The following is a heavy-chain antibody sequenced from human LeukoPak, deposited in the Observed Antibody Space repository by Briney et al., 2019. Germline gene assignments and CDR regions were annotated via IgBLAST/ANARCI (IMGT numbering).Heavy chain of an antibody. CDR2: ISSSGGST. V-gene: IGHV3-23*01. J-gene: IGHJ4*02. D-gene: IGHD5-12*01. CDR1: GFTFSSYA. CDR3: AKDAYSGYDCDY. Sequence: PTGGSLRLSCAASGFTFSSYAMSWVRQAPGKGLEWVSAISSSGGSTYYADSVKGWLTISRDNSKHTMYLQMNSLRAEDTAVYYGAKDAYSGYDCDYWGQGTLVTVSS.